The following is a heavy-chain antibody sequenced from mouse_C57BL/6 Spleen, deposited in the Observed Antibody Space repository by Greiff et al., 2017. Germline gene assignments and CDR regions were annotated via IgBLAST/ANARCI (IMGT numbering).Heavy chain of an antibody. CDR2: IYPGDGDT. D-gene: IGHD2-13*01. CDR1: GYAFSSSW. CDR3: ARGGAMVTGREYYAMDY. J-gene: IGHJ4*01. Sequence: QVQLQQSGPELVKPGASVKISCKASGYAFSSSWMNWVKQRPGKGLEWIGRIYPGDGDTNYNGKFKGKATRTADKSSSTSYMQLSSLTAEDSAVYFVARGGAMVTGREYYAMDYWGQGTSVTVSS. V-gene: IGHV1-82*01.